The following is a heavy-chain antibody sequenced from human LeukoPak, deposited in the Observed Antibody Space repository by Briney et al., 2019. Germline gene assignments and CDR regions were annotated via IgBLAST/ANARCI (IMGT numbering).Heavy chain of an antibody. CDR1: GYTFTNYY. V-gene: IGHV1-46*01. CDR2: INPSGGGT. D-gene: IGHD5-18*01. J-gene: IGHJ4*02. Sequence: ASVKVSCKASGYTFTNYYMHWVRQAPGQGLEWMGIINPSGGGTSYAQKFQGRLTMTRDTSMTTVYMELSSLRSEDTAMYYCAREIGPRQLHLWGSAFDYWGQGTLVTVSS. CDR3: AREIGPRQLHLWGSAFDY.